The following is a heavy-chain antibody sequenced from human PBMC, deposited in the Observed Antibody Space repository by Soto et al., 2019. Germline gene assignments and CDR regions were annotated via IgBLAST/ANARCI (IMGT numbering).Heavy chain of an antibody. Sequence: SGPTLVNPTQTLTLTCTFSGFSFSTSGMCVSWIRQPPGKALEWLALIDWDDDKFYLTSLKTRLTISRDTSKNQVVLTMTNMDPLDTATYYCARKVYDTGNHYARIDYWGQGTLVTVSS. V-gene: IGHV2-70*01. CDR2: IDWDDDK. D-gene: IGHD3-22*01. J-gene: IGHJ4*02. CDR1: GFSFSTSGMC. CDR3: ARKVYDTGNHYARIDY.